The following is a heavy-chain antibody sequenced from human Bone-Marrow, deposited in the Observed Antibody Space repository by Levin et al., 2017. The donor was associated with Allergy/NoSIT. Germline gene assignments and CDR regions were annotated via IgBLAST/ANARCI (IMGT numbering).Heavy chain of an antibody. V-gene: IGHV3-9*01. D-gene: IGHD1-14*01. J-gene: IGHJ4*02. CDR2: IGWNSGSI. Sequence: PGGSLRLSCATSGFSFDDYAFHWVRQAPGKGLEWVSSIGWNSGSIAYADSVRGRFTISRDNSKNSLYLQMNSLTVEDTALYYCAKSPGFRSLDFDYWGRGTLVTVSS. CDR3: AKSPGFRSLDFDY. CDR1: GFSFDDYA.